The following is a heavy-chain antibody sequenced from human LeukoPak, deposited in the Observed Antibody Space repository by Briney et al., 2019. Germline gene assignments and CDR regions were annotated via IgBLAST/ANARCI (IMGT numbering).Heavy chain of an antibody. CDR3: AREGGSYGFDY. CDR1: GGSFSGYY. Sequence: SETLSLTCAVYGGSFSGYYWSWIRQPPGKGLEWIGEINHSGSTNYNPPLKSRVTISVDTSKNQFSLKLSSVTAADTAVYYCAREGGSYGFDYWGQGTLVTVSS. J-gene: IGHJ4*02. D-gene: IGHD1-26*01. CDR2: INHSGST. V-gene: IGHV4-34*01.